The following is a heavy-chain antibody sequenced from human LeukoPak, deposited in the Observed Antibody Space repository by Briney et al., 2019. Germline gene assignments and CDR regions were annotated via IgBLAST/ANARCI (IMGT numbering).Heavy chain of an antibody. CDR1: GGSISSSSYY. Sequence: SETLSLTCTVSGGSISSSSYYWGWIRQPPGKGLEWIGSIYYSGSTYYNPSLKSRVTISVDTSKNQFSLKLSSVTAADTAVYYCARHVYSSGWYADYSDYWGQGTLVTVSS. CDR2: IYYSGST. J-gene: IGHJ4*02. D-gene: IGHD6-19*01. V-gene: IGHV4-39*01. CDR3: ARHVYSSGWYADYSDY.